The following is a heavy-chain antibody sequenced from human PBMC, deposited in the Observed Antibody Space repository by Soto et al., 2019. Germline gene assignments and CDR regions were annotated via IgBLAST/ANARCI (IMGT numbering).Heavy chain of an antibody. CDR2: INHSGST. J-gene: IGHJ6*02. CDR3: ARGLLGYCSSTSCYRYGDYYYYYGMDV. Sequence: PSETLSLTCAVYGGSFSGYYWSWIRQPPGKGLEWIGEINHSGSTNYNPPLKSRVTISVDTSKNQFSLKLSSVTAADTAVYYCARGLLGYCSSTSCYRYGDYYYYYGMDVWGQGTTVTVSS. V-gene: IGHV4-34*01. D-gene: IGHD2-2*02. CDR1: GGSFSGYY.